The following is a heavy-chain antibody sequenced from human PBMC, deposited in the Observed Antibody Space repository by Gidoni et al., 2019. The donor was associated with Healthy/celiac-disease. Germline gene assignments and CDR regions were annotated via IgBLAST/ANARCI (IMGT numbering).Heavy chain of an antibody. D-gene: IGHD4-17*01. CDR3: ARGHTVTTRSYAFDI. CDR1: GGSFSGYY. CDR2: INHSGST. V-gene: IGHV4-34*01. Sequence: QVQLQQWGAGLLKPSETLSLTCAVYGGSFSGYYWSWIRQPPGKGLEWIGEINHSGSTNYNPSLKSRVTISVDTSKNQFSLKLSSVTAADTAVYYCARGHTVTTRSYAFDIWGQGTMVTVSS. J-gene: IGHJ3*02.